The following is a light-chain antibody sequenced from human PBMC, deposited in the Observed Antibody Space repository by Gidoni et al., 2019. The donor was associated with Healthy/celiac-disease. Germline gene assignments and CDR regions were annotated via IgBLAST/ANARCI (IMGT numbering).Light chain of an antibody. CDR1: QSISSY. V-gene: IGKV1-39*01. J-gene: IGKJ3*01. CDR2: AAS. Sequence: DIQMTPSPASLSASVGDRVTITCRESQSISSYLNWYQQKPGKAPKLLLYAASSLQSGVPSRFSGSGAGTDFTLTISSLQPEDFATYYCQQSYSTLFTFGPGTKVEIK. CDR3: QQSYSTLFT.